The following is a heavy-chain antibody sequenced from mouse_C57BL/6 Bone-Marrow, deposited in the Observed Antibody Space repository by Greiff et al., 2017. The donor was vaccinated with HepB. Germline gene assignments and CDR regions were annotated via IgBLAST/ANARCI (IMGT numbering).Heavy chain of an antibody. CDR1: GHSITSGYY. D-gene: IGHD2-4*01. V-gene: IGHV3-6*01. Sequence: ESGPGLVKPSQSLSLTCSVTGHSITSGYYWNWIRQFPGNKLEWMGYISYDGSNNYNPSLKNRISITRDTSKNQFFLKLNSVTTEDTATYYCARYYDYLWYFDVWGTGTTVTVSS. CDR3: ARYYDYLWYFDV. CDR2: ISYDGSN. J-gene: IGHJ1*03.